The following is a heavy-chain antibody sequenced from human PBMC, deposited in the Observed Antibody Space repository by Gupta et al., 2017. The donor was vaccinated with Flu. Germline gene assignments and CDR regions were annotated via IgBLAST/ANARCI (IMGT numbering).Heavy chain of an antibody. Sequence: QEQLVQSGADMKKPGASVKVSCKASGYTFTDFFIHWVRQAPGQHPECMGRLNPKTGDTDSTQEFRGRIIMTRDTSSSTAYMELTSLRSDDTAVYYCAKLWGYSIANVLSTVEFWGQGTQVTVSS. D-gene: IGHD2-21*01. V-gene: IGHV1-2*06. CDR3: AKLWGYSIANVLSTVEF. CDR1: GYTFTDFF. J-gene: IGHJ4*02. CDR2: LNPKTGDT.